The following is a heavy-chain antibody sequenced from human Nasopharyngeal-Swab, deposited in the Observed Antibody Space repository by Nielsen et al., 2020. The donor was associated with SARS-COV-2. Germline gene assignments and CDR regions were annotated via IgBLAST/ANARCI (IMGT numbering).Heavy chain of an antibody. CDR2: IWYDGSNT. J-gene: IGHJ4*02. CDR1: GFDFNNYG. CDR3: ARGSSQTSFDY. V-gene: IGHV3-33*01. Sequence: GGSLRLSCEASGFDFNNYGMHWVRQAPAKGLEGLANIWYDGSNTYLADSVKGRFTISRDNSKNTLFLHMSSLRAEDTALYFCARGSSQTSFDYWGQGALVTVSS. D-gene: IGHD6-19*01.